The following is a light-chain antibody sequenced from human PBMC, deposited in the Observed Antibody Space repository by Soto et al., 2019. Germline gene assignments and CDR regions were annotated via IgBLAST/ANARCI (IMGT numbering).Light chain of an antibody. Sequence: QSVLTQPASVSGSPGQSITFSCTGNSSDVGGYNYVSWYQQHPGKAPKLMIYDVSNRPSGVSNRFSGSKSGNTASLTISGLQAEDEADYYCSSYTTSSTLFVVFGGGTKLTVL. CDR2: DVS. V-gene: IGLV2-14*01. CDR3: SSYTTSSTLFVV. CDR1: SSDVGGYNY. J-gene: IGLJ2*01.